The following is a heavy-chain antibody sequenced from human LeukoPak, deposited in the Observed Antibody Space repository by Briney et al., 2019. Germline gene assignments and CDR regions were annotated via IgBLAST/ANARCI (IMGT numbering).Heavy chain of an antibody. CDR1: GGSFSGYY. J-gene: IGHJ4*02. Sequence: PSETLSLTCAVYGGSFSGYYWSWIRQPPGKGLEWIGEINHSGSTNYNPSLKSRVTISVDTSKNQFSLKLSSVTAADTAVYYCAREYSSGWPGFDYWGQGTLVTVSS. CDR2: INHSGST. V-gene: IGHV4-34*01. CDR3: AREYSSGWPGFDY. D-gene: IGHD6-19*01.